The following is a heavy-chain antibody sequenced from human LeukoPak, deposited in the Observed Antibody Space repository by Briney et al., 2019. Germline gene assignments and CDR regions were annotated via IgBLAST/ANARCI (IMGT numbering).Heavy chain of an antibody. D-gene: IGHD3-10*01. CDR2: ISSSSSTI. Sequence: GGSLRLSCAASEFTFSSYGMNWVRQAPGKGLEWVSYISSSSSTIYYADSVKGRFTISRDNAKNSLYLQMNSLRAEDTAVYYCARATMVRGVMGYDYWGQGTLVTVSS. V-gene: IGHV3-48*01. J-gene: IGHJ4*02. CDR1: EFTFSSYG. CDR3: ARATMVRGVMGYDY.